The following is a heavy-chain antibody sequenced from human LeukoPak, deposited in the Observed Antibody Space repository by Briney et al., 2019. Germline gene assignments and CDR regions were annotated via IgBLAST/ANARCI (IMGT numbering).Heavy chain of an antibody. J-gene: IGHJ4*02. CDR3: ARDCDGRTGCYVRDY. V-gene: IGHV3-74*01. Sequence: GGSLRLSCAASGFIFSSYWMYWVRQAPGKGLVWVSRINNDGSSTNYADSVKGRFTISRDNSKNTLYLQMNSLRGEDTAVYYCARDCDGRTGCYVRDYWGQGTPVTVSS. D-gene: IGHD2-2*01. CDR2: INNDGSST. CDR1: GFIFSSYW.